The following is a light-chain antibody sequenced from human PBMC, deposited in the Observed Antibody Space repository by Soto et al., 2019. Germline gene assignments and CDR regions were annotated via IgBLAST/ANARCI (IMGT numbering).Light chain of an antibody. CDR3: TSYTPSSTYV. Sequence: QSALTQPASVSGSRGQSITISCTGTSSDVGNYDYVSWYQQYPGKAPKLMIYAVSRRPSGVSNRFSGSKSGNTASLTISGLQAEDEADYYCTSYTPSSTYVFGTGTNLTVL. CDR1: SSDVGNYDY. V-gene: IGLV2-14*03. CDR2: AVS. J-gene: IGLJ1*01.